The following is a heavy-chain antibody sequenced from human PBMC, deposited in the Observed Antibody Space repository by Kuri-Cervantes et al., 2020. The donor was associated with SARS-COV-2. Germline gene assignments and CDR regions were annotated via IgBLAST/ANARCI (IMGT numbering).Heavy chain of an antibody. CDR3: ARPSNYCNSTSCLDY. D-gene: IGHD2-2*01. Sequence: GGSLRLSRKGSGYSFTSYGIGWVRQMPGKGLEWMGIIYPCDSDTRYSPSFQCQVTITADKSISTAYLQWSSLKASDTAMYYCARPSNYCNSTSCLDYWGQGTLVTVSS. CDR1: GYSFTSYG. J-gene: IGHJ4*02. CDR2: IYPCDSDT. V-gene: IGHV5-51*01.